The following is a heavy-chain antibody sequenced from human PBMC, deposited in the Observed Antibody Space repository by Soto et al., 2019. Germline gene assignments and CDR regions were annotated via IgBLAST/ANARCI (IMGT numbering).Heavy chain of an antibody. Sequence: QVQLVQSGAEVKKPGSSVKVSCKGSGGNRYTITWVRQAPGQGLEWMGRIIPMFGIATYAQNFQGRVTISADKSTSTAYMELSSPRSEDTAVYYCARDSGRSDVVPAAISAMDVWGQGTTVTVSS. V-gene: IGHV1-69*08. CDR2: IIPMFGIA. J-gene: IGHJ6*02. CDR3: ARDSGRSDVVPAAISAMDV. CDR1: GGNRYT. D-gene: IGHD2-2*01.